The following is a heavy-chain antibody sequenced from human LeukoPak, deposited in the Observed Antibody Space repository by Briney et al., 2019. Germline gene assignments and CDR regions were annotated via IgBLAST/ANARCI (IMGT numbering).Heavy chain of an antibody. J-gene: IGHJ4*02. CDR2: IYYSGST. V-gene: IGHV4-39*01. Sequence: PSETLPLTCTVSGGFISSYYWGWIRRPPGKGLEWIGSIYYSGSTYYNPSLKSRVTISVDTSKNQFSLKLSSVTAADTAVYYCARGGRNDYWGQGTLVTVSS. CDR3: ARGGRNDY. CDR1: GGFISSYY.